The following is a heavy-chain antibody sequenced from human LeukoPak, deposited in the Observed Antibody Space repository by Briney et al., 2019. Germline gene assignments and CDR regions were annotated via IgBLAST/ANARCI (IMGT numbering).Heavy chain of an antibody. V-gene: IGHV4-59*01. CDR3: AREYNYYDSSGWDAFEI. Sequence: SETLSLTCTVSGCSFSTYYWNWIRQPPGKGLEWIWYIYYSGSTNYNPSLTGRVTISVDTSKKQFSLKLSFVTAADTAVYYCAREYNYYDSSGWDAFEIWGQGTMVTVSS. D-gene: IGHD3-22*01. CDR1: GCSFSTYY. J-gene: IGHJ3*02. CDR2: IYYSGST.